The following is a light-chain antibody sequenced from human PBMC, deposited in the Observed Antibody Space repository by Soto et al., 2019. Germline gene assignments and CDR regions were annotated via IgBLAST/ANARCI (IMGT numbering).Light chain of an antibody. CDR1: QKIYSDY. CDR3: QQYGDSPRT. CDR2: GAS. V-gene: IGKV3-20*01. Sequence: EIVFTQSPGTLSLSPGERATLSCRASQKIYSDYLAWYQQRPGQAPRLLIYGASSRVAGIPDRFSGSGSGTDFTLTISRLEPEDFAVYYCQQYGDSPRTFGLGTKVDIK. J-gene: IGKJ1*01.